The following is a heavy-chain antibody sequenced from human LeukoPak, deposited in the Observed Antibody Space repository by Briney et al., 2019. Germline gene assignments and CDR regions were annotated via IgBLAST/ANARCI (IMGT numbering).Heavy chain of an antibody. V-gene: IGHV4-31*03. CDR1: GGSVSSGSYY. Sequence: SETLSLTCTVSGGSVSSGSYYWSWIRQPPGKGLEWIGYIYYSGSTYYNPSLKSRVTISVDTSKNQFSLKLSSVTAADTAVYYCATDLGFGDAFDIWGQGTMVTVSS. CDR2: IYYSGST. D-gene: IGHD1-26*01. J-gene: IGHJ3*02. CDR3: ATDLGFGDAFDI.